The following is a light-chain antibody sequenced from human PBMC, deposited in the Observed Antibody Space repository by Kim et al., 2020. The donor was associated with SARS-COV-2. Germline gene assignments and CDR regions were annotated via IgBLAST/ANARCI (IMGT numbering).Light chain of an antibody. CDR3: AAWDDSLDGYV. CDR2: SNN. Sequence: QSVLTQSPSASATPGQRVTISCSGSSSNIGSNYVYWYQQFPGTAPQLLIYSNNQRPSGVPDRFSGSKSGTSASLAISGLRFEDEADYHCAAWDDSLDGYVFGTGTKVTVL. J-gene: IGLJ1*01. V-gene: IGLV1-47*02. CDR1: SSNIGSNY.